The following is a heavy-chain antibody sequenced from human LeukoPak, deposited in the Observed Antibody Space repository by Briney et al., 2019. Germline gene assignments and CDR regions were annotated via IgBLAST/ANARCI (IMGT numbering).Heavy chain of an antibody. Sequence: GGSLRLSCAASGFTFSSYGMSWVRQAPGKGLEWVSGISGSGDSTYYADSVKGRFTISRDNFKNTLYLQLNSLRAEDTAVYYCARAIVVVTAIRTYYYYYYMDVWGKGTTVTVSS. D-gene: IGHD2-21*02. CDR3: ARAIVVVTAIRTYYYYYYMDV. CDR1: GFTFSSYG. J-gene: IGHJ6*03. V-gene: IGHV3-23*01. CDR2: ISGSGDST.